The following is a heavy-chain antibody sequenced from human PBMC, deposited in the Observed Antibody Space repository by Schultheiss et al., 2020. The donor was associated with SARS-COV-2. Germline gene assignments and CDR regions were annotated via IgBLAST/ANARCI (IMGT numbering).Heavy chain of an antibody. CDR1: GGSISSSNW. J-gene: IGHJ3*02. CDR2: IYHSGST. V-gene: IGHV4-4*02. D-gene: IGHD6-19*01. CDR3: ARRVAVAETRYRRAFDI. Sequence: SETLSLTCAVSGGSISSSNWWSWVRQPPGKGLEWIGEIYHSGSTYYNPSLKSRVTISVDTSKNQFSLKLSSVTAADTAVYYCARRVAVAETRYRRAFDIWGQGTMVTVSS.